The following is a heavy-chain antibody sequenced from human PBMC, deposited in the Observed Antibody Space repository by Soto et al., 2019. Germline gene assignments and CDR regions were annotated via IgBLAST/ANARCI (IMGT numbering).Heavy chain of an antibody. V-gene: IGHV3-13*05. D-gene: IGHD2-21*02. J-gene: IGHJ6*02. CDR1: GFTFRNYD. CDR3: ARTARDFYGLDV. CDR2: ISDAGDP. Sequence: EVQLVESGGGLVQPGGSLRLSCEASGFTFRNYDMHWVRQGTGKGLEWVSGISDAGDPDYADSVEGRFTISRENAQNSFFLKRNSLRVGDTAVYYCARTARDFYGLDVWGQGTTVIVSS.